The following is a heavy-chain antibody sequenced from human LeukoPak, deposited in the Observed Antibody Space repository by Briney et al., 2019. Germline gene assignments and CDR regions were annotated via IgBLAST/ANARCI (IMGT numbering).Heavy chain of an antibody. CDR3: AKTRSSSGWTGTFDY. J-gene: IGHJ4*02. D-gene: IGHD6-19*01. CDR1: GFTFSNYG. V-gene: IGHV3-33*06. CDR2: IWYDGSNK. Sequence: RSGGSLRLSCAASGFTFSNYGMHWVRQAPGKGLEWVAAIWYDGSNKYYADSVKGRSTITRDNSKNTLYLQMNSLRAEDTAVYYCAKTRSSSGWTGTFDYWGQGTPVTVSS.